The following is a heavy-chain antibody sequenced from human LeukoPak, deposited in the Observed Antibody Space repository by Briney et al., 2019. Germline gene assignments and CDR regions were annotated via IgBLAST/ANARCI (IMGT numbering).Heavy chain of an antibody. J-gene: IGHJ3*02. V-gene: IGHV1-2*02. CDR1: GYTFTGYY. Sequence: ASVKVSCKASGYTFTGYYMHWVRQAPGQGLEWMGWINPNSGGTNYAQKFQGRVTMTRDTSISTAYMELSRLRSDDTAVYYCARERGSSGTRGAFDIWGQGTMVTVSS. CDR2: INPNSGGT. CDR3: ARERGSSGTRGAFDI. D-gene: IGHD3-22*01.